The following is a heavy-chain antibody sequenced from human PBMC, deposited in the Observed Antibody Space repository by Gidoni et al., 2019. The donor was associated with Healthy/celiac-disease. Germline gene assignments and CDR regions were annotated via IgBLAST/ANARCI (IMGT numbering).Heavy chain of an antibody. D-gene: IGHD6-13*01. V-gene: IGHV3-9*01. CDR2: ISWNSGSI. CDR3: AKSPAVAAAGYYYYYGMDV. J-gene: IGHJ6*02. CDR1: GCNLDDSA. Sequence: VQLVESGRGLVQPGRSLRLSCAAPGCNLDDSAMHWVRQAPGKGLEWVSGISWNSGSIGYADSVKGRFTISRDNAKNSLYLQMNSLRAEDTALYYCAKSPAVAAAGYYYYYGMDVWGQGTTVTVSS.